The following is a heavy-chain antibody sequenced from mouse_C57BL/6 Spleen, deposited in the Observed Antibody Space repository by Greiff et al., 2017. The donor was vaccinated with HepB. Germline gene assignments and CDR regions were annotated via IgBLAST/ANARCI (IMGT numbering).Heavy chain of an antibody. V-gene: IGHV5-9*01. Sequence: EVNLVESGGGLVKPGGSLKLSCAASGFTFSSYTMSWVRQTPEKRLEWVATISGGGGNTYYPDSVKGRFTISRDNAKNTLYLQMSSLRSEDTALYYCARQGGDYVEYFDYWGQSTTLTVSS. CDR3: ARQGGDYVEYFDY. D-gene: IGHD2-13*01. J-gene: IGHJ2*01. CDR1: GFTFSSYT. CDR2: ISGGGGNT.